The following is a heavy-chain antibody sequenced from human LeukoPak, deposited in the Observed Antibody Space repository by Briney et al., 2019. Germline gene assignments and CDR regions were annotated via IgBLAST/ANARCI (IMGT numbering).Heavy chain of an antibody. J-gene: IGHJ6*03. D-gene: IGHD2-2*01. CDR1: GFTFSSYE. CDR2: ISSSGSTI. CDR3: ARDGVVVVPAPSSFMDV. V-gene: IGHV3-48*03. Sequence: GGSLRLSCAASGFTFSSYEMNWVRQAPGKGLEWVSYISSSGSTIYYADSVKGRFTISRDNAKNSLYLQMNSLRAEDTAVYYCARDGVVVVPAPSSFMDVWGKGTRSPSP.